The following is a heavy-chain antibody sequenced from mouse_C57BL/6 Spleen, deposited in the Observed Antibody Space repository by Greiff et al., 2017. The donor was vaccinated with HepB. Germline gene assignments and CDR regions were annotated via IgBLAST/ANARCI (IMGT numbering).Heavy chain of an antibody. J-gene: IGHJ4*01. Sequence: VQLVESGPELVKPGASVKISCKASGYSFTSYYIHWVKQRPGQGLEWIGWNYPGSGNTKYNEKFKGKATLTADTSSSTAYMQLSSLTSEDSAVYYCARGYLLRDAMDYWGQGTSVTVSS. CDR3: ARGYLLRDAMDY. D-gene: IGHD2-1*01. CDR1: GYSFTSYY. V-gene: IGHV1-66*01. CDR2: NYPGSGNT.